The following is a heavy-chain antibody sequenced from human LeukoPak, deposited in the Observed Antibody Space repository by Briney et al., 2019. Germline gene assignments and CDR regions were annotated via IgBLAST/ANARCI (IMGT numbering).Heavy chain of an antibody. V-gene: IGHV1-46*01. Sequence: GASVKVSCKASGYTFTSYYMHWVRQAPGQGLEWMGIINPSGGSTNYAQKFQGRVTMTRDTSTGTVYMELSSLRSEDTAVYYCARFLRDYYDSSGYYYANAFDIWGQGTMVTVSS. CDR1: GYTFTSYY. CDR2: INPSGGST. J-gene: IGHJ3*02. D-gene: IGHD3-22*01. CDR3: ARFLRDYYDSSGYYYANAFDI.